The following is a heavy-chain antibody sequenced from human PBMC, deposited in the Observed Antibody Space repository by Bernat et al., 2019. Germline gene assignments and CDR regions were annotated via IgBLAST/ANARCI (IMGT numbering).Heavy chain of an antibody. CDR2: INPSGGST. V-gene: IGHV1-46*01. Sequence: QVQLVQSGAEVKKPGASVKVSCKASGYTFTSYYMHWVRQAPGQGLEWMGIINPSGGSTSYAQKFQGRVTMTRDTSTSTVYMELSSLRSEDTAVYYCARELESSGGSYQYYYYYYGMDVWGQGTTVTVSS. D-gene: IGHD2-15*01. CDR3: ARELESSGGSYQYYYYYYGMDV. CDR1: GYTFTSYY. J-gene: IGHJ6*02.